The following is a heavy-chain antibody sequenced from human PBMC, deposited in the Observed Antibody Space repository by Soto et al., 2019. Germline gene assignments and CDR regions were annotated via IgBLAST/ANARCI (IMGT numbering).Heavy chain of an antibody. Sequence: PGGSLRLSCGASGFTFISYGMSWVRHVPGKGLEWISVISGSGKNIYYADSVKGRFTISRDNSKNTVYLQMNGLRSEDTAIYYCVKDWVLFDIWGQGTMVTVS. J-gene: IGHJ3*02. CDR2: ISGSGKNI. D-gene: IGHD3-16*01. V-gene: IGHV3-23*01. CDR3: VKDWVLFDI. CDR1: GFTFISYG.